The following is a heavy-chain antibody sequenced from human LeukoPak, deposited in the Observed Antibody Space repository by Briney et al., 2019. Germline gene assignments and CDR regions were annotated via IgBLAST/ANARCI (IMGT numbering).Heavy chain of an antibody. J-gene: IGHJ3*02. V-gene: IGHV3-7*04. CDR2: IKEDGNEK. CDR3: ARDDEQLNI. Sequence: GGSLRLSCGASGFTFSRHCMSWVRQAPGKGLEWVAKIKEDGNEKYYVDSVKGRFTISRDNAKNSLYLQMNSLGADDTAVYYCARDDEQLNIWGQGTMVTVSS. D-gene: IGHD6-19*01. CDR1: GFTFSRHC.